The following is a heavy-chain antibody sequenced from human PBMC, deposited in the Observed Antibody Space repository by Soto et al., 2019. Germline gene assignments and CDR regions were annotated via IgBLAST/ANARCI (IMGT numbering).Heavy chain of an antibody. CDR3: ARDRDQWAPRIYGMDV. J-gene: IGHJ6*02. V-gene: IGHV3-48*02. CDR2: ISSSSTI. Sequence: EVQLVESGGGLVQPGGSLRLSCAASGFTFSSYSMNWVRQAPGKGLEWVSYISSSSTIYYADSVKGRFTISRDNAKNSLYLQMNSLRDEDTAVYYCARDRDQWAPRIYGMDVWGQGTTVTVSS. CDR1: GFTFSSYS. D-gene: IGHD2-8*01.